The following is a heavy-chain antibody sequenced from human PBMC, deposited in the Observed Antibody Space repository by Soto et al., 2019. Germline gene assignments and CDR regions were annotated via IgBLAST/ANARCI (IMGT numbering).Heavy chain of an antibody. CDR2: IYYSGST. CDR3: ARSHGIAAQYYFDY. D-gene: IGHD6-6*01. V-gene: IGHV4-59*01. J-gene: IGHJ4*02. CDR1: GGSISSYY. Sequence: LSLTCTVSGGSISSYYWSWIRQPPGKGLEWIGYIYYSGSTNYNPSLKSRVTISVDTSKNQFSLKLSSVTAADTAVYYCARSHGIAAQYYFDYWGQGTLVTVSS.